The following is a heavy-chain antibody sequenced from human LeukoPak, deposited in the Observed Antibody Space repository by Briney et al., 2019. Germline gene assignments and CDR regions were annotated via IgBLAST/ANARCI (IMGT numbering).Heavy chain of an antibody. CDR1: GGTFSSYA. D-gene: IGHD2-21*01. CDR2: IIPIFGTA. J-gene: IGHJ4*02. V-gene: IGHV1-69*13. Sequence: SVKVSCKASGGTFSSYAISWVRQAPGQGLEWMGGIIPIFGTANYAQKFQGRVTITADESTSTAYMELSSLRSEDTAVYYCAKDSPAGDGYLDYWGQGTLVTVSS. CDR3: AKDSPAGDGYLDY.